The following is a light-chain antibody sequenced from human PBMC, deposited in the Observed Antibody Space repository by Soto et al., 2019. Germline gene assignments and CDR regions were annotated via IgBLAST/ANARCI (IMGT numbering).Light chain of an antibody. CDR2: AAF. J-gene: IGKJ3*01. V-gene: IGKV1-27*01. CDR1: QGIRNS. CDR3: HNHNSAPHT. Sequence: DIQMTQSPSSLSASVGDRVTITCRASQGIRNSLAWYQHKPGKVPKLLISAAFTLQSGVPSRFSGSGSGTDFTLTISSLQPEDVATYYCHNHNSAPHTFGPGTKVDIK.